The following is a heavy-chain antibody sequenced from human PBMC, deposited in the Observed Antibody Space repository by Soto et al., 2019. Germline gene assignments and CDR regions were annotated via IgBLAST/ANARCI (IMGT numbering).Heavy chain of an antibody. CDR1: GGTFSSYT. V-gene: IGHV1-69*08. CDR3: ARDRDTVMVLDY. D-gene: IGHD5-18*01. CDR2: IIPILGIA. J-gene: IGHJ4*02. Sequence: QVQLVQSGAEVKKPGSSVKVSCKASGGTFSSYTISWVRQAPGQGLEWMGRIIPILGIANYAQRFQGRVTITADKSTSTAYMELSSLRSEDTAVYYCARDRDTVMVLDYWGQGTLVTVSS.